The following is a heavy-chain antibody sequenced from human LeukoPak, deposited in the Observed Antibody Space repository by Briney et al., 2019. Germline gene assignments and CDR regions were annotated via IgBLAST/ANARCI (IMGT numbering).Heavy chain of an antibody. CDR2: ISGSGGST. CDR3: AKEERYCSSTSCDY. Sequence: QTGGSLRLSCAASGFTFSSYAMSWVRQAPGKGLEWVSAISGSGGSTYYADSVKGRFTISRDNSKNTLYLQINSLRAEDTAVYYCAKEERYCSSTSCDYWGQGTLVTVSS. V-gene: IGHV3-23*01. J-gene: IGHJ4*02. CDR1: GFTFSSYA. D-gene: IGHD2-2*01.